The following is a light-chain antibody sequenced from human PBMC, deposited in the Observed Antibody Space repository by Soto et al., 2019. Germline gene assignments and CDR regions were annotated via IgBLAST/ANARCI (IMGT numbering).Light chain of an antibody. CDR2: SAS. CDR3: QQSYFTPLT. J-gene: IGKJ3*01. CDR1: QSIRSY. V-gene: IGKV1-39*01. Sequence: DIQMTQSPSSLSASVGDRVIITCRASQSIRSYLNWYQQKPGKAPNLLIYSASTLQSGVPSRFSGSGSGTAFTLTISSLQPEDFANYYCQQSYFTPLTFGPGTKVDIK.